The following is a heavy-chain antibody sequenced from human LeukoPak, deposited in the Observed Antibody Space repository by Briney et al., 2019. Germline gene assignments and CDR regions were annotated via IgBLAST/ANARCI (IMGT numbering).Heavy chain of an antibody. CDR3: TRGSSGRRDN. Sequence: ASVKVSCKASGYTFTSCDINWVRQATRQGLEWRGWMNPNSGNTGYGQSFQGRITMTRDISIGTAYMELSNLTSEDTAIYYCTRGSSGRRDNWGQGTLVTVSA. J-gene: IGHJ4*02. CDR2: MNPNSGNT. D-gene: IGHD6-19*01. V-gene: IGHV1-8*01. CDR1: GYTFTSCD.